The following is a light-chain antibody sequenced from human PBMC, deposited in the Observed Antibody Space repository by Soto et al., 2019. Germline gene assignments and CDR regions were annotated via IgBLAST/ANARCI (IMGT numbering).Light chain of an antibody. CDR3: LQDYNFPYT. V-gene: IGKV1-6*01. Sequence: AIQMTQSPSGLSXXVXXXXTXXXXASQGIRNDLGWYQQKPGKAPKLLIYSVSSLQSGVPSRFSGSGSGTDFTLTISSLQPEDFATYYCLQDYNFPYTFGQGTKV. J-gene: IGKJ2*01. CDR2: SVS. CDR1: QGIRND.